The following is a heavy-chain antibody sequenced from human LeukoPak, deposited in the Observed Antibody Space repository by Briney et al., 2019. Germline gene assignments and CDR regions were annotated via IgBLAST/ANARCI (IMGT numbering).Heavy chain of an antibody. CDR3: AKKAAAGTRRYFRH. CDR2: ISGSGGST. Sequence: GGSLRLSCAASLFTLSSYAMSWVRQAPGKGLEWVSAISGSGGSTYYADSVKGRFTISRDNSKNTLYLQMNSLRAEDTAVYYCAKKAAAGTRRYFRHWGQGTLVTVSS. V-gene: IGHV3-23*01. D-gene: IGHD6-13*01. J-gene: IGHJ1*01. CDR1: LFTLSSYA.